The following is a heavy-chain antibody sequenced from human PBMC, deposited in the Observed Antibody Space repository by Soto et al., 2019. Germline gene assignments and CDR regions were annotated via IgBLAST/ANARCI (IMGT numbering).Heavy chain of an antibody. Sequence: ASVKVSCKASGFTFTSSAMQWVRQARGQRLEWIGWIVVGSGNTNYAQKFQERVTITRDMSTSTAYMELSSLRSEDTAVYYCAATMHRVTAIRLWGQGTLVTVSS. CDR1: GFTFTSSA. D-gene: IGHD2-21*02. J-gene: IGHJ4*02. CDR3: AATMHRVTAIRL. V-gene: IGHV1-58*02. CDR2: IVVGSGNT.